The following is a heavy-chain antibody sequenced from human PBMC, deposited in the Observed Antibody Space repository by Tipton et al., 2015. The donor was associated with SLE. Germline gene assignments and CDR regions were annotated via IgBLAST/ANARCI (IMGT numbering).Heavy chain of an antibody. Sequence: SLRLSCAASGLTFSSYAMNWVRQAPGKGLEWVSGITASGTRTHYVDSVKGRFIISRDNSASTVYLQMNNLRGEDTAVYYCAKGKAVAGFSHFYFYAMDVWGQGTTVAVSS. V-gene: IGHV3-23*01. D-gene: IGHD6-19*01. J-gene: IGHJ6*02. CDR2: ITASGTRT. CDR1: GLTFSSYA. CDR3: AKGKAVAGFSHFYFYAMDV.